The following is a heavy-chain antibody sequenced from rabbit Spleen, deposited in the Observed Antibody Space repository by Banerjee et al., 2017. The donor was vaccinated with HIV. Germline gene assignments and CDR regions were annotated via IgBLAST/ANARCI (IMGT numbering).Heavy chain of an antibody. V-gene: IGHV1S45*01. J-gene: IGHJ6*01. Sequence: QEQLKESGGGLVQTGGSLKLSCKASGFTLSSDYWICWVRQAPGKGLEWIACIYGGSSGSTYYASWAKGRFTISKTSSTTVTLQMTSLTAADTATYFCARDAGTSFSTYGMDLWGPGTLVTVS. CDR3: ARDAGTSFSTYGMDL. CDR1: GFTLSSDYW. D-gene: IGHD8-1*01. CDR2: IYGGSSGST.